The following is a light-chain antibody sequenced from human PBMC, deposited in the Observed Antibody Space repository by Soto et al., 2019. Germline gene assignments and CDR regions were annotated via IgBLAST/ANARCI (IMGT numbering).Light chain of an antibody. CDR2: AAS. V-gene: IGKV1-9*01. J-gene: IGKJ5*01. CDR1: QGISNY. Sequence: DIQLSHSPSFLSAAVGDRVTITCRPSQGISNYLAWYQQRTGKAPTLLIYAASTLQTGVTSRFSGSGSATEFTLTISSLQPEDFATYHCQQLTSYPRSTFGQGTRLEIK. CDR3: QQLTSYPRST.